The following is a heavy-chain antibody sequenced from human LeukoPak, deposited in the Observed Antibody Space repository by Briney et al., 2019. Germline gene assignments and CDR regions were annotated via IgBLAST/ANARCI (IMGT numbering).Heavy chain of an antibody. CDR1: GFTFSSYA. D-gene: IGHD3-22*01. Sequence: GGSLRLSCAASGFTFSSYAMSWVRQAPGKGLEWVSVIYSGGSTYYADSVKGRFTISRDNSKNTLYLQMNSLRAEDTAVYYCAREGDSSGYDYWGQGTLVTVSS. CDR3: AREGDSSGYDY. CDR2: IYSGGST. J-gene: IGHJ4*02. V-gene: IGHV3-53*01.